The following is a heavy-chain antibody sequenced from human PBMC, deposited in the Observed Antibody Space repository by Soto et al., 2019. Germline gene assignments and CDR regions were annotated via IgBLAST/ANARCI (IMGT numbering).Heavy chain of an antibody. CDR3: AKGDNLGPKTGYAFDR. CDR2: TYFRSKWYN. D-gene: IGHD5-12*01. CDR1: GGSVSSNTSS. V-gene: IGHV6-1*01. Sequence: SQTLSLTFAISGGSVSSNTSSWNWIRQSPSRGLEWLRRTYFRSKWYNDYAVSVKSRIIINPDTSNNQFSLQLNSVTPEDTAVYFCAKGDNLGPKTGYAFDRWGKG. J-gene: IGHJ4*02.